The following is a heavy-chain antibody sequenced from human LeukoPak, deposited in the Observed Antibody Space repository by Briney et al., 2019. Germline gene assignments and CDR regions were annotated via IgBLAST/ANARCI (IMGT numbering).Heavy chain of an antibody. J-gene: IGHJ4*02. CDR1: GFTFSSYA. V-gene: IGHV3-23*01. CDR3: AKDLPWFGELFRPPPLVFDY. D-gene: IGHD3-10*01. Sequence: GGSLRLSCAASGFTFSSYAMSWVRQAPGKGLEWVSAISGSGGSTYYADSVKGRFTISRDNSKNTLYLQMNSLRAEDTAVYYCAKDLPWFGELFRPPPLVFDYWGQGTLVTVSS. CDR2: ISGSGGST.